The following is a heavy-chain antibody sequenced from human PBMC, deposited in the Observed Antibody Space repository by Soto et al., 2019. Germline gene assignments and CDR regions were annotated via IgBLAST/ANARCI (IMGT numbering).Heavy chain of an antibody. V-gene: IGHV3-23*01. CDR3: AKGPRSPVYVWFDP. CDR2: ISGSGGST. D-gene: IGHD3-10*02. CDR1: GFTFSDYY. Sequence: PGGSLRLSCAASGFTFSDYYIHWIRRAPGKGLEWVSAISGSGGSTYYADSVKGRFTISRDNSKNTLYLQMNSLRAEDTAVYYCAKGPRSPVYVWFDPWGQGTLVTVSS. J-gene: IGHJ5*02.